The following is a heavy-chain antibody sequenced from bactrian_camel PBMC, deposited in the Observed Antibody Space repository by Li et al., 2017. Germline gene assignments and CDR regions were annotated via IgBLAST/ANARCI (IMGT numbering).Heavy chain of an antibody. V-gene: IGHV3S40*01. D-gene: IGHD5*01. Sequence: VQLVESGGGLVRPGGSLRLSCAASGFTFNENYMTWFRQVPGKGLEWVSSIKSGGDSTYYADSVKGRFTVSRDNTRNTLYLEMSSLKIEDTAVYYCAADWGQIDDPRGVPYAYWGQGTQVTVSS. CDR2: IKSGGDST. J-gene: IGHJ4*01. CDR1: GFTFNENY. CDR3: AADWGQIDDPRGVPYAY.